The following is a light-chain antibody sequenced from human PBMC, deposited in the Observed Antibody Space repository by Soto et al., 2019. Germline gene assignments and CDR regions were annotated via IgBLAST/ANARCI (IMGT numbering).Light chain of an antibody. J-gene: IGLJ2*01. Sequence: QPVLTQSSSAAASLGSSVRLTGTLSSGHSSYIIAWHQQQPGKAPRYLMKLEVSGSYNKGSGVPDRFSGSSSGADRYLTISNLQFEDEADYYCATWDNNILVFGGGTKLSGL. CDR3: ATWDNNILV. V-gene: IGLV4-60*02. CDR2: LEVSGSY. CDR1: SGHSSYI.